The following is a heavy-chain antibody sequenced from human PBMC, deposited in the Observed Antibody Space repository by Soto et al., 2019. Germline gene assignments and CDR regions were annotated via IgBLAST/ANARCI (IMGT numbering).Heavy chain of an antibody. Sequence: ASVKVSCTASGYTFTGYYMHLVRQAPGQGLEWMGWINPNSGDTSYAQKFQGRVTMTRDTSITTAYMELSRLRSDDTAVYYCARGHCSSTSCYGSDYYYGLDVWGQGTTVTVSS. CDR2: INPNSGDT. CDR1: GYTFTGYY. V-gene: IGHV1-2*02. J-gene: IGHJ6*02. CDR3: ARGHCSSTSCYGSDYYYGLDV. D-gene: IGHD2-2*01.